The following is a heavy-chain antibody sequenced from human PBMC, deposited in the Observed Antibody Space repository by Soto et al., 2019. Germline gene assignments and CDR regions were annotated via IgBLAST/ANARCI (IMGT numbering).Heavy chain of an antibody. CDR3: ARSFSSTMVLGVRGGYGMDV. V-gene: IGHV1-69*01. CDR2: IVPVFGTA. CDR1: GGTFSSYA. J-gene: IGHJ6*02. Sequence: QVQLVQSGAEVKKPGSSVKVSCKASGGTFSSYAISWVRQAPGQGLEWMGGIVPVFGTANYAQKFQGRVTITADESTSPDYMELSSLRSEDTAVYYCARSFSSTMVLGVRGGYGMDVWGQGTTGTGSS. D-gene: IGHD3-10*01.